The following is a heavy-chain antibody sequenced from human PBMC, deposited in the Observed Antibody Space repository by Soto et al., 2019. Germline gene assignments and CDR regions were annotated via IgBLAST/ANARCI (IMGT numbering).Heavy chain of an antibody. CDR3: AREDSRTFDP. J-gene: IGHJ5*02. Sequence: SETLSLTCTLSDYSISSGYYWGWIRQPPGKGLEWIGCIYHSGSTYYNPSLKSRVTLSVDTSRNQFSLKLSSVTAADTAVYYCAREDSRTFDPWGQGTLVTVSS. CDR1: DYSISSGYY. CDR2: IYHSGST. V-gene: IGHV4-38-2*02. D-gene: IGHD6-13*01.